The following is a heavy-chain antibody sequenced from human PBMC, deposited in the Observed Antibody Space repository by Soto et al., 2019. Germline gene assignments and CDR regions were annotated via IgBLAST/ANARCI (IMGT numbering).Heavy chain of an antibody. CDR1: GGTFTSYT. D-gene: IGHD3-10*01. CDR2: IIPIIDFA. CDR3: ARAYGSGSYPTDY. J-gene: IGHJ4*02. Sequence: QLQLVQSGAAVKKPGSSVKVSCKASGGTFTSYTISWVRQAPGQGLEWMGRIIPIIDFANYTQKFQGRVTRTEDKSTSTAYMELSSLRSEDTAVYYWARAYGSGSYPTDYWGQGTLVNVSS. V-gene: IGHV1-69*02.